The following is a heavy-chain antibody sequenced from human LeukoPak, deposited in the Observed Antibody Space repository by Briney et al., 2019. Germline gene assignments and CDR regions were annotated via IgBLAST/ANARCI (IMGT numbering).Heavy chain of an antibody. D-gene: IGHD6-19*01. CDR1: GFTVSSNY. J-gene: IGHJ4*02. V-gene: IGHV3-48*01. CDR3: ARDQVAVAGTGLDY. CDR2: ISSSSSTI. Sequence: PGGSLRLSCAASGFTVSSNYMSWVRQAPGKGLEWVSYISSSSSTIYYADSVKGRFTISRDNAKNSLYLQMNSLRAEDTAVYYCARDQVAVAGTGLDYWGQGTLVTVSS.